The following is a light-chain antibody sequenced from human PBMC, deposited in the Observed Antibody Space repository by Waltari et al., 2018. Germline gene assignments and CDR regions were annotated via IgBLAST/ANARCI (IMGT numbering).Light chain of an antibody. CDR1: QSVSSNA. J-gene: IGKJ3*01. Sequence: DIVLTQSPGTLSLSPGERATLSCRASQSVSSNALAWYQQKPGPTPRFLIYAASRRANGIPDRFSGSGSGTDFTLTINRLEPEDFAVYYCQQYGSSPFTFGPGTKVDIK. CDR2: AAS. V-gene: IGKV3-20*01. CDR3: QQYGSSPFT.